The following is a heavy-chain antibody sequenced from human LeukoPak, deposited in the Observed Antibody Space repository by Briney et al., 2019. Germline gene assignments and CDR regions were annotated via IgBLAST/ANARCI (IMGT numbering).Heavy chain of an antibody. CDR2: ISGSGGST. J-gene: IGHJ5*02. CDR3: APRPGLVVPAAIGWFDP. Sequence: PGGSLRLSCAASGFTFSSYAMSWVRQAPGKGLEWVSAISGSGGSTYYADSVKGRFTISRDNSKNTLYLQMNSLRAEDTAVYYCAPRPGLVVPAAIGWFDPWGQGTLVTVSS. CDR1: GFTFSSYA. V-gene: IGHV3-23*01. D-gene: IGHD2-2*01.